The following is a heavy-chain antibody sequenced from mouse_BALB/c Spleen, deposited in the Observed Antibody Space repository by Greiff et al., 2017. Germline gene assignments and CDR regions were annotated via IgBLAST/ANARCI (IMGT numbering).Heavy chain of an antibody. J-gene: IGHJ2*01. CDR2: ISSGSSTI. CDR1: GFTFSSFG. V-gene: IGHV5-17*02. CDR3: ARLGKPPDY. D-gene: IGHD2-14*01. Sequence: EVQLQQSGGGLVQPGGSRKLSCAASGFTFSSFGMHWVRQAPEKGLEWVAYISSGSSTIYYADTVKGRFTISRDNPKNTLFLQMTSLRSEDTAMYYCARLGKPPDYWGQGTTLTGSS.